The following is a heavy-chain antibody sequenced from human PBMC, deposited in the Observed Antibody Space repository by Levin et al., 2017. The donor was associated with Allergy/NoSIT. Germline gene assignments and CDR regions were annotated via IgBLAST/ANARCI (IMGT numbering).Heavy chain of an antibody. V-gene: IGHV1-18*01. J-gene: IGHJ3*02. D-gene: IGHD3-10*01. Sequence: EASVKVSCKTSGYTFRKFGISWVRQAPGQGLEWLGWVSPHNGNKNYAEKFQGRVTMTTDEATTTAYMDLRSLRFEDTAVYYCATHKWEFFEEYAFDMWGQGTMVRVSS. CDR2: VSPHNGNK. CDR3: ATHKWEFFEEYAFDM. CDR1: GYTFRKFG.